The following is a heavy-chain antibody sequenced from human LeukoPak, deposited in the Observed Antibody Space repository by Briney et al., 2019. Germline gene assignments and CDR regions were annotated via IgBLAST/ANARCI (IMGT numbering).Heavy chain of an antibody. J-gene: IGHJ6*02. CDR1: GFTFSSYA. D-gene: IGHD4-17*01. Sequence: GGSLRLSCAASGFTFSSYAIHWVRQAPGKGLKWVAVISYDGSNKYYADSVKGRFTISRDNSKNTLYLQMNSLRAEDTAVYYCARGLKHYDDYSPNPLRYYYHYGMDVWGQGTTVTVSS. V-gene: IGHV3-30*04. CDR3: ARGLKHYDDYSPNPLRYYYHYGMDV. CDR2: ISYDGSNK.